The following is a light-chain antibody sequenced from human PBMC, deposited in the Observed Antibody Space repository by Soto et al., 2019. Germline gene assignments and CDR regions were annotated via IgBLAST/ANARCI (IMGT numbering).Light chain of an antibody. J-gene: IGLJ1*01. CDR1: SSDVGNYNF. V-gene: IGLV2-23*02. Sequence: QSALTQPASVSGSPGQSITISCTGTSSDVGNYNFVSWYQQHPGKAPKLMIYEVSKWPSGVSNRFSGSKSGNTASLTISGLQAEDEADYYCCSYAGGSTFGVFGTGTQLTVL. CDR3: CSYAGGSTFGV. CDR2: EVS.